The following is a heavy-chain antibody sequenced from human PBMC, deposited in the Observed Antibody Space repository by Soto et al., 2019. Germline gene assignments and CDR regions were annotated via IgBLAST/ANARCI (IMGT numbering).Heavy chain of an antibody. J-gene: IGHJ6*02. V-gene: IGHV1-69*06. D-gene: IGHD3-9*01. Sequence: QVQLLQSGAEVKKPGSSVKVSCKVSGGAFNNYALNWVRHGPGQGLEWLGGIIPLHNTSNYARKFLGRVTVTAVISSTTVYMELNSLTSDDTATYYRARWTKWKTPYYDCLDVWAQGTTVTVSS. CDR2: IIPLHNTS. CDR3: ARWTKWKTPYYDCLDV. CDR1: GGAFNNYA.